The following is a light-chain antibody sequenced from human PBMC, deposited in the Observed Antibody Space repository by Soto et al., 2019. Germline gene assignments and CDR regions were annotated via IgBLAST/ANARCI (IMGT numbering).Light chain of an antibody. CDR1: QSVRSSY. Sequence: EIVLTQSPGTLSLSPGERATLSCRASQSVRSSYLAWYQQKPGQAPRLLIYGASSRATGIPDRFSGSGSGTDFTLTISRLEPDDVAGYYCQQYGASPLFGPGTKVDIK. J-gene: IGKJ3*01. V-gene: IGKV3-20*01. CDR3: QQYGASPL. CDR2: GAS.